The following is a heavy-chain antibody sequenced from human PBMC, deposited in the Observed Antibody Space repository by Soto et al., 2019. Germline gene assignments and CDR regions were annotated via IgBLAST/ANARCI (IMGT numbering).Heavy chain of an antibody. J-gene: IGHJ4*02. CDR2: IYHSGST. V-gene: IGHV4-4*02. Sequence: KPSETLSLTCAVSGGSISSSNWWSWVRQPPGKGLEWIGEIYHSGSTNYNPSLKSRVTISVDKSKNQFSLKLSSVTAADTAVYYCARAGRKLRFLEWPLGERGFDYWGQGTLVTVSS. CDR1: GGSISSSNW. CDR3: ARAGRKLRFLEWPLGERGFDY. D-gene: IGHD3-3*01.